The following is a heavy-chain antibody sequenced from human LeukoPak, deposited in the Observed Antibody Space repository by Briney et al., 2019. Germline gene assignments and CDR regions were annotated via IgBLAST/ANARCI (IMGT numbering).Heavy chain of an antibody. CDR3: ARDSYSGYDRLLN. CDR2: ISYDGSNK. Sequence: GGSLRLSCAASGFTFSGYGMHWVRQAPGKGLEWVAVISYDGSNKYYADSVKGRFTISRDNSKNTLYLQMNSLRAEDTAVYYCARDSYSGYDRLLNWGQGTLVTVSS. J-gene: IGHJ4*02. V-gene: IGHV3-30*03. D-gene: IGHD5-12*01. CDR1: GFTFSGYG.